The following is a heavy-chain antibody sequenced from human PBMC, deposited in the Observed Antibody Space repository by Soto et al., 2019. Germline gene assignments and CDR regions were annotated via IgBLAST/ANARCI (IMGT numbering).Heavy chain of an antibody. Sequence: SETLSLTCAVYGGSFSGYYWSWIRQPPGKGLEWIGEINHSGSTNYNPSLKSGFTISVDTSKNRFSLNLSFVTAADTAVYYCARRVSIFRMGKQTYDFWSGYQAHCDYWGQGTLVTVSS. J-gene: IGHJ4*02. CDR3: ARRVSIFRMGKQTYDFWSGYQAHCDY. CDR2: INHSGST. CDR1: GGSFSGYY. V-gene: IGHV4-34*01. D-gene: IGHD3-3*01.